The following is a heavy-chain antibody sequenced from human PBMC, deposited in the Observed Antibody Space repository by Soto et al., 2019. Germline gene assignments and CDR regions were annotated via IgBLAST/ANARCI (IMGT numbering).Heavy chain of an antibody. J-gene: IGHJ3*02. D-gene: IGHD3-9*01. Sequence: ASVKVSCKASGGTFSSYTISWVRQAPGQGLDWMGRIIPILGIANYAQKFQGRVTITADKSTSTAYMELSSLRSEDTAVYYCARDATVLRYFDWLFHAFDIWGQGTMVTVSS. CDR2: IIPILGIA. CDR1: GGTFSSYT. V-gene: IGHV1-69*04. CDR3: ARDATVLRYFDWLFHAFDI.